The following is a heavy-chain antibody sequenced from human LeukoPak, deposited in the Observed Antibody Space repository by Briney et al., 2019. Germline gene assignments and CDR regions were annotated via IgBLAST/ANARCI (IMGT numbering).Heavy chain of an antibody. V-gene: IGHV3-23*01. CDR2: ISGSGGRT. J-gene: IGHJ4*02. CDR1: GFTFSSYA. CDR3: AKGDYGGDFRYFDY. D-gene: IGHD4-23*01. Sequence: GGSLRLSCAASGFTFSSYAMKWVRQPPPKGLEWVSGISGSGGRTYYADSVKGRFTISRDNSKNTLYLQMNSLRAEDTAVYYCAKGDYGGDFRYFDYWGQGTLVTVSS.